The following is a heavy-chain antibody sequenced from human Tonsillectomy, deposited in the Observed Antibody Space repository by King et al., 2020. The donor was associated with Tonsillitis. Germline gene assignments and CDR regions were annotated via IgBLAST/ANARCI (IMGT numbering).Heavy chain of an antibody. CDR3: ARAPRGAFDI. V-gene: IGHV3-48*03. J-gene: IGHJ3*02. D-gene: IGHD3-16*01. CDR2: ISSSGITI. Sequence: VQLVESGGGLVQPGGSLRLSCAASGFTFSSYEMNWVRQAPGKGLEWVSYISSSGITIYYADSVKGRFTISRDNAKNSLYLQMNSLRAEDTAVYYCARAPRGAFDIWGQGTMVTVSS. CDR1: GFTFSSYE.